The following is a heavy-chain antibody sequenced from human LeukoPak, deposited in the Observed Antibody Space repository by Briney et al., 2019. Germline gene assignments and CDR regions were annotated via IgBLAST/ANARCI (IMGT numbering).Heavy chain of an antibody. CDR3: AREGNAGAFDI. CDR2: IYYSGST. V-gene: IGHV4-39*07. CDR1: GGSISSSSYY. Sequence: SETLSLTCTVSGGSISSSSYYWGWIRQPPGKGLEWIGSIYYSGSTYYNPSLKSRVTISVDTSKNQFSLKLSSVTAADTAVYYCAREGNAGAFDIWGQGTMVTVSS. J-gene: IGHJ3*02.